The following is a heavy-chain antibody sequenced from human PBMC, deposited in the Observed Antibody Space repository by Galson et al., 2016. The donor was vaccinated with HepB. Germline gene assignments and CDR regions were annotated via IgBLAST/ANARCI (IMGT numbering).Heavy chain of an antibody. CDR2: ILYDGSNK. V-gene: IGHV3-30-3*01. CDR3: ARVGPGGGSCSSASCSYYFDY. J-gene: IGHJ4*02. Sequence: SLRLSCAASGFTFSNYAIHWVRQAPGKGLEWVAVILYDGSNKYYADSVKGRFTISRDNSKNTLYLQMNSLRAEDTAVYYCARVGPGGGSCSSASCSYYFDYWGQGTLVTVSS. D-gene: IGHD2-2*01. CDR1: GFTFSNYA.